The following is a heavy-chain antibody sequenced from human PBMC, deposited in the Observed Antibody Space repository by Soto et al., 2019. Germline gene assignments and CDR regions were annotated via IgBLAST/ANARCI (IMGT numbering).Heavy chain of an antibody. J-gene: IGHJ6*02. V-gene: IGHV5-51*01. Sequence: GESLKISCKGSGYSFTSYWIGWVRQMPGKGLEWMGIIYPGDSATRYSPSFQGQVTISADKSISTAYLQWRSLKASDTAMYYCSNTLQTGYYYYCMDVWGQGTTVTVSS. CDR1: GYSFTSYW. CDR3: SNTLQTGYYYYCMDV. D-gene: IGHD3-9*01. CDR2: IYPGDSAT.